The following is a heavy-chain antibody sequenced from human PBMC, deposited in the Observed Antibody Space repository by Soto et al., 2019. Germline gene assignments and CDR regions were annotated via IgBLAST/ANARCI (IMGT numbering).Heavy chain of an antibody. D-gene: IGHD6-13*01. V-gene: IGHV3-23*01. CDR2: ISGSGVRT. J-gene: IGHJ4*02. CDR3: AKDDGSSWYVDY. Sequence: EVQLLESGGGLVQPGGYLRLSCIASGFSFSSYAMSWVRQAPGKGLEWVSGISGSGVRTYYADSVKGRFTISRDNSKNTLYLQMNSLRAEDTAVHYCAKDDGSSWYVDYWGQGTLVTVSS. CDR1: GFSFSSYA.